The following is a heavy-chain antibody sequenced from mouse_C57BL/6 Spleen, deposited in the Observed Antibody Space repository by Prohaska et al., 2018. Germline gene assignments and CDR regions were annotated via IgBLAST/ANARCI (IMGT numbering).Heavy chain of an antibody. D-gene: IGHD4-1*01. CDR2: ISSGGSYT. V-gene: IGHV5-6*01. Sequence: LEWVATISSGGSYTYYPDSVKGRFTISRDNAKNTLYLQMSSLKSEDTAMYYCARQGTGKESRYFDVWGTGTTVTVSS. J-gene: IGHJ1*03. CDR3: ARQGTGKESRYFDV.